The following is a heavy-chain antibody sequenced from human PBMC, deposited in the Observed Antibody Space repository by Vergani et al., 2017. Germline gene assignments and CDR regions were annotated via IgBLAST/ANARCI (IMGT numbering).Heavy chain of an antibody. CDR1: GGSFSGYY. Sequence: QVQLQQWGAGLLKPSETLSLTCAVYGGSFSGYYWSWIRQPPGKGLEWIGEINHSGSTNYNPSLKSRVTISVDTSKNQFSLKLSSVTAADTAVYYCARLKVPAAPWNYYYYMDVWGKGTTVTVSS. D-gene: IGHD2-2*01. CDR3: ARLKVPAAPWNYYYYMDV. J-gene: IGHJ6*03. CDR2: INHSGST. V-gene: IGHV4-34*01.